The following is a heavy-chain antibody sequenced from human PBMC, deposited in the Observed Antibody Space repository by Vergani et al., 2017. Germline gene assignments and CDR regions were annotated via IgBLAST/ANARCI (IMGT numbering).Heavy chain of an antibody. J-gene: IGHJ4*02. CDR1: GFTFGDYA. V-gene: IGHV3-23*04. CDR3: AGPQGTSAYYYGGFDY. Sequence: EVQLVESGGGLVQPGRSLRLSCTASGFTFGDYAMSWVRQAPGKGLEWVSAISGSGGSTYYADSVKGRFTISRDNSKNTLSLQMNSLTAEDTAIYYCAGPQGTSAYYYGGFDYWGQGILVTVSS. D-gene: IGHD3-22*01. CDR2: ISGSGGST.